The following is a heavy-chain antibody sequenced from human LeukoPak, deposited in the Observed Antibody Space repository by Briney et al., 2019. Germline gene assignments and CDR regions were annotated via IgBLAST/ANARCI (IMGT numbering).Heavy chain of an antibody. CDR3: ARDYPLAYCGGDCPLAFDY. CDR1: GYTFTSYG. J-gene: IGHJ4*02. Sequence: ASVKVSCKASGYTFTSYGISWVRQAPGQGLEWMGWISAYNGNTNYAQKLQGRVTMTTDTSTSTAYMELRSLRSGDTAVYYCARDYPLAYCGGDCPLAFDYWGQGTLVTVSS. V-gene: IGHV1-18*01. CDR2: ISAYNGNT. D-gene: IGHD2-21*01.